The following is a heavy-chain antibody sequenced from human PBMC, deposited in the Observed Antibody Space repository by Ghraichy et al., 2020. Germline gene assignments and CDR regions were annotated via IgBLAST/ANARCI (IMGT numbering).Heavy chain of an antibody. J-gene: IGHJ4*02. Sequence: SETLSLTCAVYGGSFSGYYWSWIRQPPGKGLEWIGEINHSGSTNYNPSLKSRVTISVDTSKNQFSLKLSSVTAADTAVYYCARDVAQYSSGWYPEKKYYFDYWGQGTLVTVSS. CDR2: INHSGST. V-gene: IGHV4-34*01. CDR3: ARDVAQYSSGWYPEKKYYFDY. D-gene: IGHD6-19*01. CDR1: GGSFSGYY.